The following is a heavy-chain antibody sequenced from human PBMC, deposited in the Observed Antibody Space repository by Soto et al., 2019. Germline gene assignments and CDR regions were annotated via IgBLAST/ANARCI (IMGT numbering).Heavy chain of an antibody. CDR2: IIPIFGTA. D-gene: IGHD6-13*01. CDR3: ARLGSSSHLKYYYYYYGMDV. CDR1: GGTFSSYA. V-gene: IGHV1-69*12. J-gene: IGHJ6*02. Sequence: QVQLVQSGAEVKKPGSSVKVSCKASGGTFSSYAISWVRQAPGQGLEWMGGIIPIFGTANYAQKFQGRVTITADESTSTAYMELSSLRSEDTAVYYCARLGSSSHLKYYYYYYGMDVWGQGTTVTVSS.